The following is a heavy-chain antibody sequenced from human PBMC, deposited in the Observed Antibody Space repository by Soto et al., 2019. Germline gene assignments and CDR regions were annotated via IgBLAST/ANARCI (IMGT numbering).Heavy chain of an antibody. V-gene: IGHV1-18*01. CDR1: GGTFSSYT. J-gene: IGHJ6*02. Sequence: GASVKVSCKASGGTFSSYTISWVRQAPGQGLEWMGRISGYNGNTNYAQKFQGRVSMTIDTSTTTAYMELRSLRSDDTAVYYCAKNGQPPYYYYGLDVWGQGTKVT. CDR3: AKNGQPPYYYYGLDV. D-gene: IGHD2-8*01. CDR2: ISGYNGNT.